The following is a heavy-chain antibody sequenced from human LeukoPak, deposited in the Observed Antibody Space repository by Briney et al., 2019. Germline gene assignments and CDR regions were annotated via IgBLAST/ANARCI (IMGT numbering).Heavy chain of an antibody. CDR2: IYFSGST. J-gene: IGHJ4*02. V-gene: IGHV4-4*07. D-gene: IGHD2-2*01. Sequence: SQTLSLTCTVSGGSISSYYWSWIRQPAGKGLEWLGRIYFSGSTNYHRPLKSRATMSVDTSKNQFSLKLSSVPAADTAVYYCARDGTLSSTRFDYWGQGTLVTVSS. CDR1: GGSISSYY. CDR3: ARDGTLSSTRFDY.